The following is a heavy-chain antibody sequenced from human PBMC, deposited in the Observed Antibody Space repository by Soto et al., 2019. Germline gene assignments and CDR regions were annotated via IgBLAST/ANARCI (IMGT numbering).Heavy chain of an antibody. D-gene: IGHD6-13*01. CDR2: IIPILGTA. CDR3: ARSSPGIAAAGSYYYGMDV. J-gene: IGHJ6*02. V-gene: IGHV1-69*06. CDR1: GGTFSSYA. Sequence: QVQLVQSGAEVKKPGSSVKVSCKASGGTFSSYAISWVRQAPGQGLEWMGGIIPILGTANYAQKFQGRVTITADKSTSTAYMELSSLRSEDTAVYYCARSSPGIAAAGSYYYGMDVWGQGTTVTVSS.